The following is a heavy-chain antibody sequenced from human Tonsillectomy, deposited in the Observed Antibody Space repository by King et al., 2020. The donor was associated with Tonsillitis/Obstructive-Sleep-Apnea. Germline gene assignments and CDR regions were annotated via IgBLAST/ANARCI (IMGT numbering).Heavy chain of an antibody. D-gene: IGHD3-10*01. Sequence: VQLVESGGGLVQPGGSLRLSCAASGITFSSYAMSWVRQAPGKGLEWGSTISCGGGSTYYADPVKGRVTISRDNSKNTLYLQMNSLRAEDTAVYYCAKAMVQGIIITIFDYWGQGTLVTVSS. V-gene: IGHV3-23*04. J-gene: IGHJ4*02. CDR2: ISCGGGST. CDR1: GITFSSYA. CDR3: AKAMVQGIIITIFDY.